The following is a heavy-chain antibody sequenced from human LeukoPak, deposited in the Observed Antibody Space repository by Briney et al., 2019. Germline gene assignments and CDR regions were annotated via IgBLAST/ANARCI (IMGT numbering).Heavy chain of an antibody. D-gene: IGHD5-18*01. V-gene: IGHV3-21*01. Sequence: PGGSLRLSCAASGFTFSDSYMTWVRQAPGKGLEWVSSISSSSSYIYYADSVKGRFTISRDNAKNSLYLQMNSLRAEDTSVYYCATVYIYGSPTSYFDYWGQGTLVTVSS. CDR3: ATVYIYGSPTSYFDY. J-gene: IGHJ4*02. CDR1: GFTFSDSY. CDR2: ISSSSSYI.